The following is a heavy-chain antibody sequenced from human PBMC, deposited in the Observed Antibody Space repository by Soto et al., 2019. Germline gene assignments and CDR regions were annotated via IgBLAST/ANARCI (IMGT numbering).Heavy chain of an antibody. Sequence: DVQVVESGGGLVKPGGCLRLSCAASDFTFTSAWMNWLRQARGKGLEWVGRIKSRADGGETHYATPVRGRFTVSRDDSKSTLYLQINSLTTEDTAVYYCATMDLRQYYFAYWGQGTLVTVSS. V-gene: IGHV3-15*07. CDR1: DFTFTSAW. CDR2: IKSRADGGET. J-gene: IGHJ4*02. CDR3: ATMDLRQYYFAY. D-gene: IGHD3-10*01.